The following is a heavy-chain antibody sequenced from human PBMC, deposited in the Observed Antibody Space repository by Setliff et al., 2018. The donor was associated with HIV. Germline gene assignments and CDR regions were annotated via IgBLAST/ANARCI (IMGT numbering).Heavy chain of an antibody. J-gene: IGHJ6*02. Sequence: GVLRLSCAASGFTFSSYWMSWVRQAPGKGLEWVANIKQDGSEKYYVDSVKGRFTISRDNAKNSLYLQMNSLRAEDTAVYYCAKSGVRPHPSHDYYYYGMDVWGQGTTVTVSS. D-gene: IGHD1-1*01. CDR2: IKQDGSEK. CDR3: AKSGVRPHPSHDYYYYGMDV. CDR1: GFTFSSYW. V-gene: IGHV3-7*01.